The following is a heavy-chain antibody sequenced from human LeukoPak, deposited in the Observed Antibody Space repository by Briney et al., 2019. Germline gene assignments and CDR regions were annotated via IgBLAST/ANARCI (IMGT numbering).Heavy chain of an antibody. V-gene: IGHV3-23*01. CDR1: GFTFSSYA. J-gene: IGHJ5*02. D-gene: IGHD6-6*01. Sequence: GGSLRLSCAASGFTFSSYAMSWVRQAPGKGLEWVSAISGSGGSTYYADSVKGRFTISRDNSKNTLYLQMNSLRAEDTAVYYCARDVVAARTYNWFDPWGQGTLVTVSS. CDR2: ISGSGGST. CDR3: ARDVVAARTYNWFDP.